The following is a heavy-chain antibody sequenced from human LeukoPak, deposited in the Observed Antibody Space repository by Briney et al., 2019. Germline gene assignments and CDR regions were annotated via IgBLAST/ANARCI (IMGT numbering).Heavy chain of an antibody. CDR2: ISCSSSIM. CDR3: VRESRFHFDY. CDR1: AFTFSGYS. Sequence: GGSLRLSCAASAFTFSGYSMTWVRQAPGKGLEWVSYISCSSSIMSYADSVKGRFTISRDNAKNSLYSHMIIPRDEDTAVYYCVRESRFHFDYWGQGTLVIVSS. V-gene: IGHV3-48*02. J-gene: IGHJ4*02. D-gene: IGHD3-10*01.